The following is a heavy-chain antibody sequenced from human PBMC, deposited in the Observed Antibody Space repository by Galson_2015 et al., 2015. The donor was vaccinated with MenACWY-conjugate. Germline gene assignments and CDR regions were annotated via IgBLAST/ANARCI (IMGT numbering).Heavy chain of an antibody. CDR3: ARGDYYGSGGYYNAHFDY. Sequence: SVKVSCKASGYTFTSYAMHWVRQAPGQRLEWMGWINAGNGNTKYSQKFQGRVTITRDTSASTAYMELSSLRSEDTAVYYCARGDYYGSGGYYNAHFDYWGQGTLVTVSS. V-gene: IGHV1-3*01. CDR2: INAGNGNT. D-gene: IGHD3-10*01. J-gene: IGHJ4*02. CDR1: GYTFTSYA.